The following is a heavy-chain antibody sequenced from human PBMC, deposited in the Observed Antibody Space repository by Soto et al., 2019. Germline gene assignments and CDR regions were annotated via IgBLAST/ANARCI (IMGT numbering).Heavy chain of an antibody. CDR2: IKQDGSEK. J-gene: IGHJ4*02. D-gene: IGHD3-16*01. CDR3: AREGDRGGSYFDY. Sequence: GGSLRLSCAASGFTFSSYWMSWVRQAPGKGLEWVANIKQDGSEKYYVDSVKGRFTISRDNAKNSLYLQMNSLRAEDTAVYDCAREGDRGGSYFDYWGQGTLVTVSS. CDR1: GFTFSSYW. V-gene: IGHV3-7*03.